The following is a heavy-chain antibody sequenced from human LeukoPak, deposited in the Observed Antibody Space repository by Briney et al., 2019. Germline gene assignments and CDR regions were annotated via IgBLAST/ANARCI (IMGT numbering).Heavy chain of an antibody. Sequence: SETLSLTCTVSGGSISSGDYYWSWIRQPPGKGLEWIGYIYYSGSTYYNPSLKSRVTISVDTSKNQFSLKLSSVTAADTAVYYCARVGAAAGYYFDYWGQGTLATVSS. D-gene: IGHD6-13*01. CDR2: IYYSGST. V-gene: IGHV4-30-4*08. CDR1: GGSISSGDYY. CDR3: ARVGAAAGYYFDY. J-gene: IGHJ4*02.